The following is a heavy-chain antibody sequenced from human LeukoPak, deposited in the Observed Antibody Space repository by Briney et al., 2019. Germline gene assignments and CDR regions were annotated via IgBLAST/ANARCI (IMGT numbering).Heavy chain of an antibody. Sequence: GGSLRLSCAASGFMFSNSDMGWVRQAPGRGLEWVSTISRTGFSTFYADSVKGRFTISRDNAKNSLYLQVNSLRAEDTALYYCAKDIAAAGTSGGYMDVWGKGTTVTISS. CDR2: ISRTGFST. J-gene: IGHJ6*03. V-gene: IGHV3-23*01. D-gene: IGHD6-13*01. CDR3: AKDIAAAGTSGGYMDV. CDR1: GFMFSNSD.